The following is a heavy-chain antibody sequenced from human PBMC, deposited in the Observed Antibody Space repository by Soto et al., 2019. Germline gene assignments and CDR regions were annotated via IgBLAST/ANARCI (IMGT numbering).Heavy chain of an antibody. CDR2: INAGNGNT. Sequence: VASVKVSCKASGYTFTSYAMHWVRQAPGQRLEWMGWINAGNGNTKYSQKFQGRVTITRDTSASTAYMELSSLRSEDTAVYYCARDRYSYPYYFDYWGQGTLVTVSS. J-gene: IGHJ4*02. D-gene: IGHD5-18*01. CDR1: GYTFTSYA. V-gene: IGHV1-3*01. CDR3: ARDRYSYPYYFDY.